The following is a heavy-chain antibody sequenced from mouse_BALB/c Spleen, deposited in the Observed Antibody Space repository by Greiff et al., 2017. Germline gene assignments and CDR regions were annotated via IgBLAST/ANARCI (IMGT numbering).Heavy chain of an antibody. Sequence: VQLQQSGAELVRPGTSVKVSCKASGYAFTNYLIEWVKQRPGQGLEWIGVINPGSGGTNYNEKFKGKATLTADKSSSTAYMQLSSLTSDDSAVYFCARGNYGYDYAMDYWGQGTSVTVSS. CDR1: GYAFTNYL. CDR2: INPGSGGT. J-gene: IGHJ4*01. D-gene: IGHD1-2*01. V-gene: IGHV1-54*01. CDR3: ARGNYGYDYAMDY.